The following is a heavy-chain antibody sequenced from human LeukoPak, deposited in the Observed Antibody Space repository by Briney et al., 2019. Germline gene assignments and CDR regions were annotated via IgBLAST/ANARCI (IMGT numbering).Heavy chain of an antibody. CDR3: ARRRVGTHFDY. J-gene: IGHJ4*02. CDR1: GYTFTSYD. D-gene: IGHD1-14*01. Sequence: ASVRVSCKASGYTFTSYDINWVRQAPGQGLEWMGWMNPNSGNTNYAQKFQGRVTITRNTSISTAYMELSSLRSEDTAVYFCARRRVGTHFDYWGQGTLVTVSS. V-gene: IGHV1-8*03. CDR2: MNPNSGNT.